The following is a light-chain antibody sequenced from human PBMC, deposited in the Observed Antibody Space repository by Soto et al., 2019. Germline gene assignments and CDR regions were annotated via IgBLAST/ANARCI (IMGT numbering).Light chain of an antibody. V-gene: IGKV4-1*01. CDR2: WAP. J-gene: IGKJ1*01. CDR3: QQYYSAWT. CDR1: QSVLYSSNNKNY. Sequence: DIVMTQSPDSLAVSLGERATINCKSSQSVLYSSNNKNYLAWYQQKPGQPPKLLIYWAPTRESGVPDRFSGSGSGTDFTLTISSLKAEDVAVYYCQQYYSAWTFGQGTKVDI.